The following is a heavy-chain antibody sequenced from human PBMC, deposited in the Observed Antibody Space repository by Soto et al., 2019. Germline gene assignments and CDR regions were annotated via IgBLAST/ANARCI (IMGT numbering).Heavy chain of an antibody. Sequence: GGSLRLSCAVSGFTFSTYSLNWVRQAPGKGLEWVSYIDSGSYYMYYADSLKGRFTISRDNAKNSLYLEMNSLRAEDTAVYYCARDRDYYDRPGPFDYWGQGTLVTVSS. V-gene: IGHV3-21*01. D-gene: IGHD3-22*01. J-gene: IGHJ4*02. CDR1: GFTFSTYS. CDR2: IDSGSYYM. CDR3: ARDRDYYDRPGPFDY.